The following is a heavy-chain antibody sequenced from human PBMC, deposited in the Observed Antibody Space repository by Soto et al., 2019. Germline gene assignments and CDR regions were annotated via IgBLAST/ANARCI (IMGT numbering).Heavy chain of an antibody. CDR1: GGSISSGGYY. D-gene: IGHD5-12*01. J-gene: IGHJ6*02. Sequence: PSETLSLTCTVSGGSISSGGYYWSWIRQHPGKGLEWIGYIYYSGSTYYNPSLKIRVTISVDTSKNKFSLKLSSVTAADTAVYYCARDSVRRGYSGYARDSYDYYVLDVGGQGTTFT. CDR2: IYYSGST. CDR3: ARDSVRRGYSGYARDSYDYYVLDV. V-gene: IGHV4-31*03.